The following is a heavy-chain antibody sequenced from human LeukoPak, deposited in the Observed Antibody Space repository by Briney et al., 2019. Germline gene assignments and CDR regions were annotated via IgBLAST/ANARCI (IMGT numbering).Heavy chain of an antibody. CDR2: VYYSGST. D-gene: IGHD2-15*01. CDR1: GDSISAYH. CDR3: ATYTRHCSGGTCYSIDY. V-gene: IGHV4-59*08. Sequence: SETLSLTCTVSGDSISAYHWTWIRQSPGRGXEWIGYVYYSGSTNYNPSLQSRVTISLDTSNNQFSLKLGSVTAADTAIYYCATYTRHCSGGTCYSIDYWGQGTLVTVSS. J-gene: IGHJ4*02.